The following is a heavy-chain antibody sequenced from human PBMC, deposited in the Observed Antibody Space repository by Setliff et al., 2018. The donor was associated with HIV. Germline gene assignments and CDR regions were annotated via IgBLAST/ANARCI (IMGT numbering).Heavy chain of an antibody. CDR1: GYSFGDYW. V-gene: IGHV5-51*01. J-gene: IGHJ3*01. CDR3: ARHRVDTSMLVVKDPGAFDL. CDR2: IFPADSDT. Sequence: PGESLKISCRGFGYSFGDYWIGWVRQKPGKGLEWMGIIFPADSDTRVSPSFQGQVSISADRSTYAAFLQWTSLKASDTGMYFCARHRVDTSMLVVKDPGAFDLWCQGTLVNVSA. D-gene: IGHD3-22*01.